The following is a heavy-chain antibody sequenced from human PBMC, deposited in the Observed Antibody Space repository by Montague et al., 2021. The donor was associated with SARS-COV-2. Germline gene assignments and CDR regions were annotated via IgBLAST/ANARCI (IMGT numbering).Heavy chain of an antibody. CDR1: GFTFTSYA. CDR3: ARDQGGYSYNDY. D-gene: IGHD5-18*01. V-gene: IGHV3-30-3*01. Sequence: SLRLSCAASGFTFTSYAMHWVRQAPGKGLEWVAVISFDGTNKCYTDSVKGRFTISRDNSKNTLYPQMHSVRPEDTAVYYCARDQGGYSYNDYWGQGTLVTVSS. J-gene: IGHJ4*02. CDR2: ISFDGTNK.